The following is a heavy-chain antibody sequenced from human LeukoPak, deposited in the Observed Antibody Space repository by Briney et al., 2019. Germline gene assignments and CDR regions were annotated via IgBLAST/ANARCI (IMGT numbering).Heavy chain of an antibody. V-gene: IGHV3-23*01. Sequence: GGSLRLSCAASGFTFSSYAMTWVRQAPGKGLEWVAAINGGGGNTYYADSVKGRFTISRDNSKNTLYLQMNSLRAEDTALYFCAKKAQYNGNYPLDYWGQGTLVTVSS. CDR3: AKKAQYNGNYPLDY. CDR1: GFTFSSYA. D-gene: IGHD1-26*01. CDR2: INGGGGNT. J-gene: IGHJ4*02.